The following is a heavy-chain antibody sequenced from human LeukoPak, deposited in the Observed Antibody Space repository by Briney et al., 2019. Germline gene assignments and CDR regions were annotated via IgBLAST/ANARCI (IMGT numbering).Heavy chain of an antibody. V-gene: IGHV1-2*02. CDR2: INPNSGGT. Sequence: ASVKVSFKAPGYTFTDYYIHWVRQAPGQGLEWMGWINPNSGGTNYAQKFQGRVTMTRDTSISTAYMELTRLTSDDTAVYYCARDLGPAGTRGILLDYWGQGTLVTVSS. CDR1: GYTFTDYY. CDR3: ARDLGPAGTRGILLDY. D-gene: IGHD6-19*01. J-gene: IGHJ4*02.